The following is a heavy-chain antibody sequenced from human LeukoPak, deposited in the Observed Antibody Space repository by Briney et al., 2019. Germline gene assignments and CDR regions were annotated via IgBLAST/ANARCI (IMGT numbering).Heavy chain of an antibody. CDR2: IYYSGST. V-gene: IGHV4-39*07. Sequence: SETLSLTCTVSSGSISSSSYYWGWIRQPPGKGLEWIGSIYYSGSTYYNPSLKSRVTISVDTSKNQFSLKLSSVTAADTAVYYCARYCSSTSCHNEAFDIWGQGTMVTVSS. J-gene: IGHJ3*02. CDR1: SGSISSSSYY. D-gene: IGHD2-2*02. CDR3: ARYCSSTSCHNEAFDI.